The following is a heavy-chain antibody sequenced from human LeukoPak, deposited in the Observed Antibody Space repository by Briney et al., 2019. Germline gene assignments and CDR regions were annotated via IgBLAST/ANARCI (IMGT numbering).Heavy chain of an antibody. CDR3: ARGCSSTSCWLRMDV. Sequence: SETLSLTCTVSGGSITNYYWSWIRQPAGKGLEWIGHIYTSGSTSYNPSLKSRVTMSVDKSKNQFSLKLSSVTAADTAVYYCARGCSSTSCWLRMDVWGQGTTVTVSS. J-gene: IGHJ6*02. CDR1: GGSITNYY. D-gene: IGHD2-2*01. V-gene: IGHV4-4*07. CDR2: IYTSGST.